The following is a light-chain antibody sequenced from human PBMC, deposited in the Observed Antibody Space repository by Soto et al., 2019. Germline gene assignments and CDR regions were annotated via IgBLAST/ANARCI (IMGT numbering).Light chain of an antibody. J-gene: IGLJ2*01. CDR1: XGHSXYA. V-gene: IGLV4-69*01. CDR3: QTWDTGARVV. CDR2: LSSDGSH. Sequence: QPVLTQSPSASASLGASVKLTCTLSXGHSXYAIAWHQQQPEKGPRYLMKLSSDGSHSKGDGIPDRFSGSSSGAERYLTISSLQSEDEADYYCQTWDTGARVVFGGGTKLTVL.